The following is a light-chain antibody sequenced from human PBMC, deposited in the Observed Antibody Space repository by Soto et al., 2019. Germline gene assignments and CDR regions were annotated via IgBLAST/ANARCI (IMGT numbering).Light chain of an antibody. CDR1: QGIKSY. V-gene: IGKV1-9*01. CDR3: QHVYDYPLT. J-gene: IGKJ4*01. Sequence: IQLTQSPSFLSASLGDRVTITCRASQGIKSYVAWHQQKPGKAPKLLIYTASTLQSGVPSRFSGSGSGTEFTLTIRGLQPEDSATYYCQHVYDYPLTFGGGTKVEI. CDR2: TAS.